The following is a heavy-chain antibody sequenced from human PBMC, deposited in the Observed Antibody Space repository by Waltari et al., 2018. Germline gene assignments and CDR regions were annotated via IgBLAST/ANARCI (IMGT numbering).Heavy chain of an antibody. D-gene: IGHD3-10*01. J-gene: IGHJ4*02. CDR1: VGSISSGDYY. Sequence: QVQLQESGPGLVKPSQTLSLTCTVSVGSISSGDYYWSWIRQPPGKGLEWIGYIYYSGSTYYNPSLKRRVTISVDTSKNQFSLKLSSVTAADTAVYYCARDALLWSQKGDYWGQGTLVTVSS. CDR3: ARDALLWSQKGDY. CDR2: IYYSGST. V-gene: IGHV4-30-4*08.